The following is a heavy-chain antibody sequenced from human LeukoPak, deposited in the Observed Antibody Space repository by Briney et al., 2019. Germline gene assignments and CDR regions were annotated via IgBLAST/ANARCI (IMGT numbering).Heavy chain of an antibody. CDR2: IKQDGSEK. J-gene: IGHJ4*02. CDR1: EFTFSRYW. CDR3: ARIPWAEGNSFDY. D-gene: IGHD3-16*01. V-gene: IGHV3-7*01. Sequence: AGASLRLSCAASEFTFSRYWMSWVRQAPGKGLEWVANIKQDGSEKYYVDSVKGRFTISRDNAKNSLYLQMNSLRAEDTAVYYCARIPWAEGNSFDYWGQGTLVTVSS.